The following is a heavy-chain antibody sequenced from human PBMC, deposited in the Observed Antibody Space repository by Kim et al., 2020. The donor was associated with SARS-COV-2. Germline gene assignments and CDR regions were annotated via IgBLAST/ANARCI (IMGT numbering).Heavy chain of an antibody. CDR2: IFYSGIT. J-gene: IGHJ5*02. D-gene: IGHD1-1*01. Sequence: SETLSLTCTVSGGSISSDDFYWSWIRQRPGKGLEWIGYIFYSGITYYNPSLKSRVTISVDTSKNQFSLQLSSLTAADTAVYYCARDRNEYPNWFDAWGQG. CDR3: ARDRNEYPNWFDA. CDR1: GGSISSDDFY. V-gene: IGHV4-30-4*01.